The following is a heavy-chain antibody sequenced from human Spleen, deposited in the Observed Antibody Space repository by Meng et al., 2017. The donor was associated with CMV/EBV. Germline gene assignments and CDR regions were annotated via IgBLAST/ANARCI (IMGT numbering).Heavy chain of an antibody. CDR3: ARAWQWLVGEDL. Sequence: SCATSGFTFSSYAMNWVRQAPGKGLDWVSTISGIVPGTCCADSVRGRFTISRDSPKNTLYLQMNNLRTEDTAVYYCARAWQWLVGEDLWGQGTLVTVSS. CDR2: ISGIVPGT. J-gene: IGHJ5*02. V-gene: IGHV3-23*01. CDR1: GFTFSSYA. D-gene: IGHD6-19*01.